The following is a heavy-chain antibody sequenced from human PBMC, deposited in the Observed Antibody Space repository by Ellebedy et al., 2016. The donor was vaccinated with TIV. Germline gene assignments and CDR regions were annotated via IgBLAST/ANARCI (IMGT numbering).Heavy chain of an antibody. CDR3: ARLSRYSGSYYFWFDP. D-gene: IGHD1-26*01. CDR1: GGSISSYY. V-gene: IGHV4-59*08. Sequence: SETLSLTXTVSGGSISSYYWSWIRQPPGKGLEWIGYIYYSGSTNYNPSLKSRVTISVDTSKNQFSLKLSSVTAADTAVYYCARLSRYSGSYYFWFDPWGQGTLVTVSS. CDR2: IYYSGST. J-gene: IGHJ5*02.